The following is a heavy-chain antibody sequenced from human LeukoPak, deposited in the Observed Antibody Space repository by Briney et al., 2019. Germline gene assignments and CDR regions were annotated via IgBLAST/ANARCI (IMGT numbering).Heavy chain of an antibody. Sequence: ASVKVSCKASGYTFTGYYMHWVRQAPGLGLEWMGRINPNNGGTNYAQKVQGRVTMTRDTSISTAYMELSRLRSDDTAVYYCAREDYYDSSGYPVTWGQGTLVTVSS. CDR1: GYTFTGYY. CDR2: INPNNGGT. V-gene: IGHV1-2*06. J-gene: IGHJ5*02. CDR3: AREDYYDSSGYPVT. D-gene: IGHD3-22*01.